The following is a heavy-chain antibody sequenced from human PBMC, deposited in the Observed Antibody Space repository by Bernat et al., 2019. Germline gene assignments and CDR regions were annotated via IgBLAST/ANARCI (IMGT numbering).Heavy chain of an antibody. V-gene: IGHV3-33*06. J-gene: IGHJ4*02. CDR2: IWYDGSNK. Sequence: QVQLVESGGGVVQPGRSLRLSCAASGFTFSSYGMHWVRQAPGKGLEWVAVIWYDGSNKYYADSVKGRFTISRDNSKNTLYLQMNSLRAEDTAVYYCAKQPAAAKGFYFDYWGQGTLVTVSS. D-gene: IGHD6-13*01. CDR3: AKQPAAAKGFYFDY. CDR1: GFTFSSYG.